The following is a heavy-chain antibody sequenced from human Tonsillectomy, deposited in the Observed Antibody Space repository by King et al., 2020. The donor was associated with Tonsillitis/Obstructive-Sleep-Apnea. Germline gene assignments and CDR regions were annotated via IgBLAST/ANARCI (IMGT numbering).Heavy chain of an antibody. D-gene: IGHD3-10*01. V-gene: IGHV2-26*01. CDR2: IFSNDEK. CDR1: GFSLSNARMG. J-gene: IGHJ5*02. CDR3: ERIKGRVYYGSGVGTNWFDP. Sequence: TLQASGPVLVKPTETLTLTCTVSGFSLSNARMGVSWIRQPPGKALEWLAHIFSNDEKSYSTSLKSRLTISKDTSKSQVVLTMTHMDPVDTATYYCERIKGRVYYGSGVGTNWFDPGGQGTLVTVSS.